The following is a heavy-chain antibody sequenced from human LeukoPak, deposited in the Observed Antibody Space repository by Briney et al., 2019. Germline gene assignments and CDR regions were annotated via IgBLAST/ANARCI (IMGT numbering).Heavy chain of an antibody. D-gene: IGHD4-23*01. V-gene: IGHV1-18*01. J-gene: IGHJ5*02. CDR3: ARDLNWGRSDCGVNSGGYNWLDL. CDR2: INTCNADT. Sequence: ASVKVSCKASGYTFATFGISWVRQAPGQGLEWMGWINTCNADTVYAQNLQGRLTMTTDTSTTTAYMELRSLRSDDTAVYYCARDLNWGRSDCGVNSGGYNWLDLWGQGTLVTVSS. CDR1: GYTFATFG.